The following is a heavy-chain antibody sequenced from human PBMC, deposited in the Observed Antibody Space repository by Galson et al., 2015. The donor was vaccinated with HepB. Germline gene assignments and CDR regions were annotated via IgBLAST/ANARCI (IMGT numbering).Heavy chain of an antibody. CDR3: ARRRRAYYGSGSYKGFDP. D-gene: IGHD3-10*01. CDR2: IYPGDSDT. CDR1: GYSFTSYW. Sequence: QSGAEVKKPGESLKISCKGSGYSFTSYWIGWVRQMPGKGLEWMGIIYPGDSDTRYSPSFQGQVTISADKSISTAYLQWSSLNASDTAMYYCARRRRAYYGSGSYKGFDPWGQGTLVTVSS. V-gene: IGHV5-51*03. J-gene: IGHJ5*02.